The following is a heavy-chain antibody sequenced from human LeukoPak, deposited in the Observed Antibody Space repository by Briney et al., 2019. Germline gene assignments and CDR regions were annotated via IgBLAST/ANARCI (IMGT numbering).Heavy chain of an antibody. J-gene: IGHJ4*02. Sequence: GGSLRLSCAASGFTFSSYSMNWVRQAPGKGLEWVSSISSSSSYIYYADSVKGRFTISRDNAKNSRYLQMNSLRAEDTAVYYCARDSEQWLVGVFDYWGQGTLVTVSS. D-gene: IGHD6-19*01. V-gene: IGHV3-21*01. CDR2: ISSSSSYI. CDR3: ARDSEQWLVGVFDY. CDR1: GFTFSSYS.